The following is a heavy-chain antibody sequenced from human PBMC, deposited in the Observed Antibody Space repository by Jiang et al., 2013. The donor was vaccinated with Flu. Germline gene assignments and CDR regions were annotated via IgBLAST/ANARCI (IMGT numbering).Heavy chain of an antibody. V-gene: IGHV1-24*01. CDR2: FDPEDGET. Sequence: SGAEVKKPGASVKVSCKVSGYTLTELSMHWVRQAPGKGLEWMGGFDPEDGETIYAQKFQGRVTMTEDTSTDTAYMELSSLRSEDTAVYYCATASGYCSGGSCYSPYYYYGMDVWGPRDHGHRLL. D-gene: IGHD2-15*01. CDR1: GYTLTELS. CDR3: ATASGYCSGGSCYSPYYYYGMDV. J-gene: IGHJ6*01.